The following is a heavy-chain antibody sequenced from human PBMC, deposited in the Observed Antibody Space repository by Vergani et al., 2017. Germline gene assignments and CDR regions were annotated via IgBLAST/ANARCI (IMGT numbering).Heavy chain of an antibody. Sequence: QVQLVQSGAEVKKPGSSVKVSCKASGGTFSSYAISWVRQAPGQGLEWMGGIIPIFGTANYAQKFQGRVTITADESTSTAYMELSSLRSEDTAVYYCARVEWEGVVPAATAPATYYYYYMDVWGKGTTVTVSS. CDR2: IIPIFGTA. V-gene: IGHV1-69*12. D-gene: IGHD2-2*01. CDR1: GGTFSSYA. CDR3: ARVEWEGVVPAATAPATYYYYYMDV. J-gene: IGHJ6*03.